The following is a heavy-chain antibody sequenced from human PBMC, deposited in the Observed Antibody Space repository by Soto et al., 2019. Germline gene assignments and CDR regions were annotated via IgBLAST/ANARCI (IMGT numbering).Heavy chain of an antibody. J-gene: IGHJ6*02. V-gene: IGHV4-31*03. CDR2: IYYSGST. Sequence: QVQLQESGPGLVKPSQTLSLTCTVSGGSISSGGYYWSWIRQHPGKGLEWIGYIYYSGSTYYNPSLKSRVTISVDTSKSQSSLKLGTGTAADTAVYYCARDQGDFWSGYYMPAYGMDVWGQGTTITDSS. D-gene: IGHD3-3*01. CDR3: ARDQGDFWSGYYMPAYGMDV. CDR1: GGSISSGGYY.